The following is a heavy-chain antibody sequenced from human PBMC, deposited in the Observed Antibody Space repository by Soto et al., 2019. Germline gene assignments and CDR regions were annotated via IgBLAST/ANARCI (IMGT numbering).Heavy chain of an antibody. CDR3: ARQPRILTGYSGHGAY. J-gene: IGHJ1*01. CDR2: IYYSGST. V-gene: IGHV4-39*01. D-gene: IGHD3-9*01. CDR1: GGSISSSSYY. Sequence: PSETLSLTCTVSGGSISSSSYYWGWIRQPPGKGLEWIGSIYYSGSTYYNPSLKSRVTISVDTSKNQFSLKLSSVTAADTAVYYCARQPRILTGYSGHGAYWGQVTLVTVS.